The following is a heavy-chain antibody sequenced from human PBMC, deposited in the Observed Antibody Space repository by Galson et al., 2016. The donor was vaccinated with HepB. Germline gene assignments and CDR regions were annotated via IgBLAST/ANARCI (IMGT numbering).Heavy chain of an antibody. CDR2: ISYDGSIK. V-gene: IGHV3-30*03. D-gene: IGHD2-21*02. CDR1: GFTFSSYG. J-gene: IGHJ5*02. CDR3: ARGREGTVVVTMSGITNNWFDP. Sequence: SLRLSCAASGFTFSSYGIHWVRQSPGKGLEWVALISYDGSIKYYADSVKGRFTISRDNSKNTLYLQMNSLRPEDTAVYYCARGREGTVVVTMSGITNNWFDPWGQGTLVTVSS.